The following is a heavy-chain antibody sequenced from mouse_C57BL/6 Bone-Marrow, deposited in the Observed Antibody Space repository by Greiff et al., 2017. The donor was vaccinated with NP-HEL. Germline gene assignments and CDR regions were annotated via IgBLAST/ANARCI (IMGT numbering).Heavy chain of an antibody. CDR2: IYYSGTL. V-gene: IGHV3-5*01. CDR1: GISITTGNYR. Sequence: EVKLQESGPGLVKPSQTVFLTCTVTGISITTGNYRWSWIRQFPGNKLEWIGYIYYSGTLTYNPSLTSRTTITRDTPKNQFFLEMNSLTAEDTATYDCARNWDDYAMDYWGQGTSVTVSA. CDR3: ARNWDDYAMDY. J-gene: IGHJ4*01. D-gene: IGHD4-1*01.